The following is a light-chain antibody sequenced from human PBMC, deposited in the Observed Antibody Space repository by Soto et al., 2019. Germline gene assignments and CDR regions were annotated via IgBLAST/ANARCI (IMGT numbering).Light chain of an antibody. J-gene: IGLJ3*02. V-gene: IGLV1-40*01. CDR2: GNS. Sequence: QSVLTQPPSVSGAPGQRVTISCTGSSSNIGAGYDVHWYQQLPGKAPKLLIYGNSKRPPGVPDRFSGSKSGTSASLAITGLQAEDEADYYCQSYDSSLSGWVFGGGTKLTVL. CDR1: SSNIGAGYD. CDR3: QSYDSSLSGWV.